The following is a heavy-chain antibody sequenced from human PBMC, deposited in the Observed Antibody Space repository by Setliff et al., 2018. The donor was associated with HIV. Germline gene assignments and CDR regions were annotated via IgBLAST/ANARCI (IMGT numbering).Heavy chain of an antibody. CDR2: IYYSGST. CDR3: ARQVPIPGVAVTPIDF. V-gene: IGHV4-31*03. Sequence: SETLSLTCTVSGGSISSGGYYWSWIRQHPGKGLEWIGYIYYSGSTYYNPSLKSRVTMSVDTSKNQFSLKLSSVTAADTAVYYCARQVPIPGVAVTPIDFWGQGILVTVSS. D-gene: IGHD3-22*01. CDR1: GGSISSGGYY. J-gene: IGHJ4*02.